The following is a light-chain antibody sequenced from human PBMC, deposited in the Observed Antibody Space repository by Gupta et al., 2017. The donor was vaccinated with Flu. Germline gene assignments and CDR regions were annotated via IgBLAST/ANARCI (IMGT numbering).Light chain of an antibody. CDR3: QQYNHIPLT. Sequence: DIYMTQSPSSLSAFLADRVTITCRASHGTTNYLVWFQQKPGKAPKSLIFAASRLQSGVPSRFSGGGSGKVFTLTISSLQPEDFATYYCQQYNHIPLTFGRGTKMEI. J-gene: IGKJ2*01. CDR2: AAS. CDR1: HGTTNY. V-gene: IGKV1-16*01.